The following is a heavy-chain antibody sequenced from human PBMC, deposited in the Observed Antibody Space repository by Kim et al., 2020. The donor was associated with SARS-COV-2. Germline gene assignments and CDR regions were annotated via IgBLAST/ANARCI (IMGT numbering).Heavy chain of an antibody. J-gene: IGHJ4*02. D-gene: IGHD6-6*01. Sequence: TNYNPSLKSRVTISVDTSKNQFSLKLSSVTAADTAVYYCARGERIAAFDYWGQGTLVTVSS. CDR2: T. V-gene: IGHV4-34*01. CDR3: ARGERIAAFDY.